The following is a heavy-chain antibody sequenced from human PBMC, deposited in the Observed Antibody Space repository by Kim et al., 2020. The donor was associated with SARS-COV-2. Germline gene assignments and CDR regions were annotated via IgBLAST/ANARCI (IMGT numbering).Heavy chain of an antibody. CDR3: VKGGYRAVADY. Sequence: YADSGKGRFTNPRDNSKNTLFLHMESLRAEDTAVYYCVKGGYRAVADYWGQGALVTVSS. D-gene: IGHD6-19*01. V-gene: IGHV3-23*01. J-gene: IGHJ4*02.